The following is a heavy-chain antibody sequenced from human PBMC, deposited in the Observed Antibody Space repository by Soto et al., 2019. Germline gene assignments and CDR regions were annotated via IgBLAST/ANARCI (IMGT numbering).Heavy chain of an antibody. V-gene: IGHV3-30*09. D-gene: IGHD3-3*01. J-gene: IGHJ4*02. CDR2: VSYHGLNT. CDR3: ARDLLALRPEDYYFDY. Sequence: HPGGSLRLSCAASGFAFSTFAMHWVRQAPGKGLEWVAVVSYHGLNTYYADSVKGRFAISRDNSRNTLYLQMYSLRPDDTAVYYCARDLLALRPEDYYFDYWGQGTLVTVSS. CDR1: GFAFSTFA.